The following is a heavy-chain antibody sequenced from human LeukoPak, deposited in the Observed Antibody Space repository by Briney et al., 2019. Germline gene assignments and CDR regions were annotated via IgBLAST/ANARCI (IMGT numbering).Heavy chain of an antibody. CDR1: GFTFSSYW. CDR2: IKQDGSEK. J-gene: IGHJ4*02. Sequence: GGSLRLSCAASGFTFSSYWMSWVRQAPGKGLEWVANIKQDGSEKYYADSVKGRFTISRDNSKNTLYLQMNSLRAEDTAVYYCAKGPKYYYDSSGYSPFDYWGQGTLVTVSS. V-gene: IGHV3-7*01. D-gene: IGHD3-22*01. CDR3: AKGPKYYYDSSGYSPFDY.